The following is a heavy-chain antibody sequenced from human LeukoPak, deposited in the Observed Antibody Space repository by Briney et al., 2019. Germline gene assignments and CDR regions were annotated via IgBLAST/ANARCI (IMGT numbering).Heavy chain of an antibody. CDR1: GFTFSDFG. J-gene: IGHJ4*02. CDR2: ISSTSST. Sequence: PGGSLRLSCAASGFTFSDFGMKWVRQAPGKGLEWVSYISSTSSTKYEDSVKGRFTISRDNAKNSLYLQMNSLRDEDTAVYYCARDRLTKRWLQFSGDFWGQGTLVAVSS. CDR3: ARDRLTKRWLQFSGDF. V-gene: IGHV3-48*02. D-gene: IGHD5-24*01.